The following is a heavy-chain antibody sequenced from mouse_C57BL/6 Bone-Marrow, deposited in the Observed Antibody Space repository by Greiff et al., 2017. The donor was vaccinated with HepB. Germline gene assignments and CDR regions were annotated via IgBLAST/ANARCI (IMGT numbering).Heavy chain of an antibody. J-gene: IGHJ3*01. CDR2: IRNKANGYTT. CDR1: GFTFTDYY. CDR3: ARGRLLWFFAY. V-gene: IGHV7-3*01. D-gene: IGHD2-2*01. Sequence: EVQVVESGGGLVQPGGSLSLSCAASGFTFTDYYMSWVRQPPGKALEWLGFIRNKANGYTTEYSASVKGRFTISRDNSQSILYLQMNALRAEDSATYYCARGRLLWFFAYWGQGTLVTVSA.